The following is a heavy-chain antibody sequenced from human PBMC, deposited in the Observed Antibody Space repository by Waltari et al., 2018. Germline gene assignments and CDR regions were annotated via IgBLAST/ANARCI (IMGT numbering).Heavy chain of an antibody. J-gene: IGHJ2*01. CDR3: ARPYSSSSNWYFDL. V-gene: IGHV3-21*01. CDR2: ISSSSDYI. CDR1: GFTFSTYW. Sequence: SGGGLVKPGGSLRLSCAASGFTFSTYWMNWVRQAPGKGLEWVSSISSSSDYIYYADSMKGRFTISRDNAKNSLFLQMNSLRAEDTAVYFCARPYSSSSNWYFDLWGRGTLVTVSS. D-gene: IGHD6-6*01.